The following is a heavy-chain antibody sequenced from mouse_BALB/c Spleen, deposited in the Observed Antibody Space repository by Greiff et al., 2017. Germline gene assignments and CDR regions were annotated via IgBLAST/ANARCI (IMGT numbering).Heavy chain of an antibody. CDR2: ISSGGSYT. Sequence: EVMLVESGGGLVKPGGSLKLSCAASGFTFSSYAMSWVRQSPEKRLEWVAEISSGGSYTYYPDTVTGRFTISRDNAKNTLYLEMSSLRSEDTAMYYCARGNRTYYLDYWGQGTTLTVSS. J-gene: IGHJ2*01. CDR1: GFTFSSYA. D-gene: IGHD2-1*01. V-gene: IGHV5-9-4*01. CDR3: ARGNRTYYLDY.